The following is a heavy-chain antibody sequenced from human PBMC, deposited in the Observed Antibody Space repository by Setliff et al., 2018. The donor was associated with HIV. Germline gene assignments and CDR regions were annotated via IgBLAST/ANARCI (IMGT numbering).Heavy chain of an antibody. Sequence: SETLSLTCTVSGDSISSGGYYWNRIRQHPGKGLEWVGYIYSSGSTYYNPSLKSRVTISVDTSKNQFSLKLSSVTAADTAVYYCARAAHYYDSSGPPGYWGQGTLVTVSS. CDR3: ARAAHYYDSSGPPGY. D-gene: IGHD3-22*01. CDR2: IYSSGST. J-gene: IGHJ4*02. V-gene: IGHV4-31*03. CDR1: GDSISSGGYY.